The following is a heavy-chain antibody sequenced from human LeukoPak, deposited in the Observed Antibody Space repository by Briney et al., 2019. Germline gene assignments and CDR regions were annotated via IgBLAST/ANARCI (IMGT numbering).Heavy chain of an antibody. D-gene: IGHD4-11*01. CDR3: ARDWYNNSDAFDI. Sequence: GGSLRLSCAASGFTFSSYSMNWVRQAPGKGLEWVSAISGSGVSTYYADSVKGRFTISRDNSKNTLYLQMNSLRAEDTAVYYCARDWYNNSDAFDIWGQGTMVTVSS. V-gene: IGHV3-23*01. CDR2: ISGSGVST. CDR1: GFTFSSYS. J-gene: IGHJ3*02.